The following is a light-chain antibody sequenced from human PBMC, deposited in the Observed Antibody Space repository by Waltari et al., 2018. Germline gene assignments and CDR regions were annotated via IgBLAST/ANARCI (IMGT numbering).Light chain of an antibody. J-gene: IGLJ2*01. CDR3: SSYTRGSTLVV. Sequence: QSALTQPASVSGSPGQSITISCTGTSSDVGGYNYVSGYHQDPGKAPRLMIYEISKRPPGVSNRFSGPKSGNTASLTISGLQAEDEADYYCSSYTRGSTLVVFGGGTKLTVL. V-gene: IGLV2-14*01. CDR2: EIS. CDR1: SSDVGGYNY.